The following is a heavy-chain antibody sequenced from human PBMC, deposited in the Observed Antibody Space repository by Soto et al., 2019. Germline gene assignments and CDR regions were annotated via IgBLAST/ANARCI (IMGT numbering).Heavy chain of an antibody. V-gene: IGHV1-18*01. D-gene: IGHD3-22*01. CDR3: AGDRSYYYETSGYPFDY. CDR1: GYSFDRYG. Sequence: ASVKVSCKASGYSFDRYGISWVRQAPGQRPEWMGWISADNGDTRFSQKVQGRLTLTTDTSTNTAYMDLRSLSSDDTAVYYCAGDRSYYYETSGYPFDYWGQGTQVTVSS. CDR2: ISADNGDT. J-gene: IGHJ4*02.